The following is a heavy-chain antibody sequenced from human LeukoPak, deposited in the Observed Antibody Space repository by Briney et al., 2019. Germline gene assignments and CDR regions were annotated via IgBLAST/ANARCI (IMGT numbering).Heavy chain of an antibody. D-gene: IGHD1-7*01. Sequence: SETLSLTCAVYGGSFSGYYWSWIRQPPGKGLEWMGEINHSGSTNYNPSLKSRVTISVDTSKNQFSLKLSSVTAADTAVYYCARVDITGTRPFDYWGQGTLVTVSS. J-gene: IGHJ4*02. V-gene: IGHV4-34*01. CDR2: INHSGST. CDR3: ARVDITGTRPFDY. CDR1: GGSFSGYY.